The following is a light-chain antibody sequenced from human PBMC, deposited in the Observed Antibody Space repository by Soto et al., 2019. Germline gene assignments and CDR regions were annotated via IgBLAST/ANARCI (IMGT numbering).Light chain of an antibody. Sequence: EIVLTQSPGTLSLSPGERATLSCRASQSVSSSYLAWYQQKPGQAPRLLIYGASSSATGIPDRFSGSGSGTDFTLTISRLEPEDFAVYYCQQYGDSPRTFGQGTKVDIK. CDR3: QQYGDSPRT. CDR2: GAS. CDR1: QSVSSSY. J-gene: IGKJ1*01. V-gene: IGKV3-20*01.